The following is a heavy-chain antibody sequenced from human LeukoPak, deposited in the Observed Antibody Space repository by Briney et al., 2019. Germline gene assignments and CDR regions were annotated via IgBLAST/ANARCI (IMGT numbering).Heavy chain of an antibody. Sequence: PSETLSLTCTVSGGSISSSSYYWGWIRQPPGKGLEWIGSIYYSGSTYYNPSLKSRVTVSVDTSKNQFSLKLSSVTAADTAVYYCAREVRKAAAGIDYWGQGTLVAVSS. CDR3: AREVRKAAAGIDY. V-gene: IGHV4-39*07. D-gene: IGHD6-13*01. CDR2: IYYSGST. CDR1: GGSISSSSYY. J-gene: IGHJ4*02.